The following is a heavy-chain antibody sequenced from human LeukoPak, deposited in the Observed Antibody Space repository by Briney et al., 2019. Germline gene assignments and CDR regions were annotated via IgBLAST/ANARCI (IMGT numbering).Heavy chain of an antibody. V-gene: IGHV4-39*02. CDR1: GDSTSSSSYY. J-gene: IGHJ4*02. CDR3: AREGPPSDYYYDSSGYYPFDY. D-gene: IGHD3-22*01. Sequence: ESSETLSLTCTVSGDSTSSSSYYWGWIRQPPGKGLEWIGSIYYRGSTYYGPSLKSRVTISVDTSKNQFSLNLSSVTAADTAVYYCAREGPPSDYYYDSSGYYPFDYWGQGTLVTVSS. CDR2: IYYRGST.